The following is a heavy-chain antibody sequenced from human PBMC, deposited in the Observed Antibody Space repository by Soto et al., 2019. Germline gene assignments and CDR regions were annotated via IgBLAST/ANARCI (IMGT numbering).Heavy chain of an antibody. CDR2: INAGNVNT. D-gene: IGHD2-2*01. CDR1: GYTFTSYA. V-gene: IGHV1-3*01. Sequence: ASVKVSCKASGYTFTSYAMHWVRQAPGHRLEWMGWINAGNVNTKYSQKFQGRVTITRDTSESTAYMELSSLRSEDTAVYYCARGLLVCSSTSCYIDYWGQGTLVTGSS. CDR3: ARGLLVCSSTSCYIDY. J-gene: IGHJ4*02.